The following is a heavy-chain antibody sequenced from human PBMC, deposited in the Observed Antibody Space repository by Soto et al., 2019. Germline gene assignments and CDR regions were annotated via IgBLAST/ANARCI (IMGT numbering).Heavy chain of an antibody. Sequence: GGSLRLSCEASGFTFSIYGMSWARQAPGKGLEWVSAIDGGGTGTHYADSVKGRFTISRDNSKNMLYLQMNSLRAEDTAMYYCAKEVGSDNGDHENNAFDIWGQGTKVTVSS. J-gene: IGHJ3*02. CDR1: GFTFSIYG. V-gene: IGHV3-23*01. D-gene: IGHD4-17*01. CDR3: AKEVGSDNGDHENNAFDI. CDR2: IDGGGTGT.